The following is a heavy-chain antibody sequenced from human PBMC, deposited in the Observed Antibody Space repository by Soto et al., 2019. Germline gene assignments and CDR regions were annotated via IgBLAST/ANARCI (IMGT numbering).Heavy chain of an antibody. V-gene: IGHV3-30-3*01. J-gene: IGHJ6*02. CDR2: ISYDGSNK. Sequence: QVQLGESGGGVVQPGRSLRLSCAASGFTFSSYAMHWVRQAPGKGLEWVAVISYDGSNKYYADSVKGRFTISRDNSKNTLYLQMNSLRAEDTAVYYCARDQKDYDFWSGYYRHYYYYYGMDVWGQGTTVTVSS. CDR3: ARDQKDYDFWSGYYRHYYYYYGMDV. CDR1: GFTFSSYA. D-gene: IGHD3-3*01.